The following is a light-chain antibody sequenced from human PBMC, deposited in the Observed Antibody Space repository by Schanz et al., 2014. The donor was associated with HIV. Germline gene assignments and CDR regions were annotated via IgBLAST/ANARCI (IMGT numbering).Light chain of an antibody. CDR1: QSINNY. CDR3: QQSYSTPRVT. CDR2: TAS. Sequence: DIQMTQSPSSLSASVGDRVTITCRARQSINNYLNWYQQKAGKPPKLLIYTASILQIGVPSRFSGSGSGTDFTLTISSLQPEDFATYYCQQSYSTPRVTFGPGTKVDIK. V-gene: IGKV1-39*01. J-gene: IGKJ3*01.